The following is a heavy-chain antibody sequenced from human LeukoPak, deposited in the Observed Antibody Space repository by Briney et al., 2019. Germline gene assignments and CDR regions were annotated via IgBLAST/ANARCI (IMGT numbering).Heavy chain of an antibody. CDR3: AKVGIRISLIVVVFTTADDWYFDL. D-gene: IGHD3-22*01. V-gene: IGHV3-23*01. J-gene: IGHJ2*01. Sequence: PGGSLRLSCAASGFTFSTYALTWVRQAPGKGLEWISALSGSGGTTYYATSVKGRFTISRDNSKNTLYLQMDSLRAEDTAVYYCAKVGIRISLIVVVFTTADDWYFDLWGRGTLVTVSS. CDR1: GFTFSTYA. CDR2: LSGSGGTT.